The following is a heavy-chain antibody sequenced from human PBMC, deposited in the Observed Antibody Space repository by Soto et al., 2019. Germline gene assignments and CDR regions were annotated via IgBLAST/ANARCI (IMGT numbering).Heavy chain of an antibody. J-gene: IGHJ4*02. CDR2: INAGNGNT. CDR1: GYTFTSYA. Sequence: GASVQVSFKAAGYTFTSYAVHWLRQAPGQRLEWMGWINAGNGNTKYSQKFQGRVTITRDTSASTAYMELSSMRSEDKAVYYCARGAVSYCATFSFDYWGQGTLVTVSS. CDR3: ARGAVSYCATFSFDY. D-gene: IGHD2-15*01. V-gene: IGHV1-3*01.